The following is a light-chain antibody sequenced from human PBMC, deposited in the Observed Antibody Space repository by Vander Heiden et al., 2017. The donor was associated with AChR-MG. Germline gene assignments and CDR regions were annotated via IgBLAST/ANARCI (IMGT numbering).Light chain of an antibody. Sequence: DIQMTQSPSSLSASVGDRVTITCRASQSISSYLNWYQQKPGKAPKLLIYAASSLQSGVPSRFSGSASGTDFTLTISSLQPEDFATYYCQQCDSTPRTFGGGTKVEIK. CDR1: QSISSY. V-gene: IGKV1-39*01. CDR2: AAS. J-gene: IGKJ4*01. CDR3: QQCDSTPRT.